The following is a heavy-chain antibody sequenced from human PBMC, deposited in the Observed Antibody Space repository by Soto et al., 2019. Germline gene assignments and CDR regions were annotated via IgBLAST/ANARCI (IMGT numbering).Heavy chain of an antibody. Sequence: GGSLRLSCAASGVTFSSYGMHWVRQAPGKGLEWVAVISYDGSNKYYADSVKGRFTISRDNSKNTLYLQMNSLRAEDTAVYYCAKDRSGGAFDYWGQGTLVTVSS. V-gene: IGHV3-30*18. CDR3: AKDRSGGAFDY. D-gene: IGHD3-16*01. CDR2: ISYDGSNK. CDR1: GVTFSSYG. J-gene: IGHJ4*02.